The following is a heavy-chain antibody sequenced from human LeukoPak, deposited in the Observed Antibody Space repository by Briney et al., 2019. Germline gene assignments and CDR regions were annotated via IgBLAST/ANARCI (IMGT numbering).Heavy chain of an antibody. V-gene: IGHV3-23*01. CDR2: ISDSGGKT. Sequence: GGSLRLSCAASGFTFRNSAMSWVRQAPEKGPEWFSAISDSGGKTYYSDSVKGRFTISRDNAKNSLYLQMNSLRAEDTAVYYCARDALRGQQPVLDYWGQGTLVTVSS. CDR1: GFTFRNSA. J-gene: IGHJ4*02. CDR3: ARDALRGQQPVLDY. D-gene: IGHD6-13*01.